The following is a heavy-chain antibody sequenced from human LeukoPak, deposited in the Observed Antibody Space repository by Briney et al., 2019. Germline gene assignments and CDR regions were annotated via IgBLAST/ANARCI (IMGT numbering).Heavy chain of an antibody. D-gene: IGHD6-6*01. CDR3: ARVAYSSSFDY. Sequence: PSETLSLTCTVSGGSISSSSYYWGWIRQPPGKGLEWIGSIYYSGSTYYNPSLKSRVTISVDTSKNQFSLKLSSVTAADTAVYYCARVAYSSSFDYWGQGTLVTVSS. CDR1: GGSISSSSYY. CDR2: IYYSGST. J-gene: IGHJ4*02. V-gene: IGHV4-39*07.